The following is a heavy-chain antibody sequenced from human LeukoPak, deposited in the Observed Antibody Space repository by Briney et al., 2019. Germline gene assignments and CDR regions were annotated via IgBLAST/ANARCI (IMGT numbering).Heavy chain of an antibody. CDR1: GYTFTGYG. D-gene: IGHD3-10*01. J-gene: IGHJ3*02. Sequence: ASVKVSCKASGYTFTGYGISWVRQAPGQGLEWMGWISAYNGNTNYAQKLQGRVTMTTDTSTSTAYMELRSLRSDDTAVYYCARELWFGELWIGAFDIWGQGTMVTVSS. CDR2: ISAYNGNT. V-gene: IGHV1-18*01. CDR3: ARELWFGELWIGAFDI.